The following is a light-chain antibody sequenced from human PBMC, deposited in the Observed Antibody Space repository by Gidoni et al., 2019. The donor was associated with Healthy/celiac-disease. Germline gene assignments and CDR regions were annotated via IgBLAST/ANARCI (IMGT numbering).Light chain of an antibody. V-gene: IGLV3-25*03. CDR1: ALPKQY. CDR3: QSADSSGTFWV. Sequence: SSELTQPPAVSVSPGQTARITCTGDALPKQYAYWYQQKPGQAPVLVIYKASERPSGIPERFSGSSAGTTVTLTISGVQAEDEADYYCQSADSSGTFWVFGGGTKLTVL. J-gene: IGLJ3*02. CDR2: KAS.